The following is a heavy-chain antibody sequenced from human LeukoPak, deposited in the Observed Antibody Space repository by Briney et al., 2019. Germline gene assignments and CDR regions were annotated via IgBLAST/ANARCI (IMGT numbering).Heavy chain of an antibody. CDR2: INPNSGAT. V-gene: IGHV1-2*02. J-gene: IGHJ4*02. D-gene: IGHD4-17*01. Sequence: ASVKVSCKASGYTFTDYYMHWVRQAPGQGLEWMGWINPNSGATNYAQKFQGRVTMTRDTSIRTAYMELSRLRSDDTAVYYCARALTTVTTDGYWGQGTLVTVSS. CDR3: ARALTTVTTDGY. CDR1: GYTFTDYY.